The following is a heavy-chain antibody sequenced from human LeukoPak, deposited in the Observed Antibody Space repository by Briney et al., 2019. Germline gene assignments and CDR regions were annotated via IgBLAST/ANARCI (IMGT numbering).Heavy chain of an antibody. CDR2: INPNNGAT. J-gene: IGHJ4*02. CDR1: GYTFIGNY. CDR3: AWGGWPHPIDY. D-gene: IGHD3-10*01. V-gene: IGHV1-2*02. Sequence: ASVKVSRKASGYTFIGNYLHWVRQTPGQGLEWMGWINPNNGATNSAQKFQDRVALTRDLSINTAFMKLSNLTSDDTAMYFCAWGGWPHPIDYWGRGTLVTVSS.